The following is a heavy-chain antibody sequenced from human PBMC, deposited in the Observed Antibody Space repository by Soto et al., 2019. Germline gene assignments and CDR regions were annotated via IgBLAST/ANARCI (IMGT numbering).Heavy chain of an antibody. CDR1: GGSISSYY. Sequence: QVQLQESGPGLVKPSETLSLTCTVSGGSISSYYWSWIRQPPGKGLEWIGYIYYSGSTNYNPSLKSRVTISVDTSKNQCSLKLSSVTAADTAVYYCARLMVRGVSGSTPFDYWGQGTLVTVSS. CDR3: ARLMVRGVSGSTPFDY. D-gene: IGHD3-10*01. J-gene: IGHJ4*02. V-gene: IGHV4-59*01. CDR2: IYYSGST.